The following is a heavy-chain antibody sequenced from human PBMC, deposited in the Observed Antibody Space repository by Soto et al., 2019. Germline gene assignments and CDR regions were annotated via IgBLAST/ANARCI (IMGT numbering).Heavy chain of an antibody. CDR3: ARETYYYGSGTVYYYYYGMDV. J-gene: IGHJ6*02. Sequence: SVKVSCKASGGTFSSYAISWVRQAPGQGLEWMGGIIPIFGTANYAQKFQGRVTITADESTSTAYMELSSLRSEDTAVYYCARETYYYGSGTVYYYYYGMDVWGQGTTVTVSS. V-gene: IGHV1-69*13. D-gene: IGHD3-10*01. CDR2: IIPIFGTA. CDR1: GGTFSSYA.